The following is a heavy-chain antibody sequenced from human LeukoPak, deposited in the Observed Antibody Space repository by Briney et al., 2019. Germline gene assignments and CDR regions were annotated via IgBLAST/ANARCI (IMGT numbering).Heavy chain of an antibody. CDR3: TKVVGDHYYDSSGYYPDY. CDR2: IKQDGSEK. CDR1: GFTFSSYW. Sequence: PGGSLRLSCAASGFTFSSYWMSWVRQAPGKGLEWVANIKQDGSEKYYVDSVKGRFTISRDNSKNTLYLQMNSLRAEDAAVYYCTKVVGDHYYDSSGYYPDYWGQGTPVTVSS. J-gene: IGHJ4*02. D-gene: IGHD3-22*01. V-gene: IGHV3-7*03.